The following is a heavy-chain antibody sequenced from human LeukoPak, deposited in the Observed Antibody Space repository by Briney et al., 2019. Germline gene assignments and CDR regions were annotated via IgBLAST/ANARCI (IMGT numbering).Heavy chain of an antibody. Sequence: GGSLRLSCAASTFTFSSYTMSWVRQAPGKGLEWVSSISSGSAYIYYADSVKGRFTISRDNAKNSLYLQMNSLRAEDTAIYYCARPLNWAYDYWGQGTLVTVSS. CDR3: ARPLNWAYDY. J-gene: IGHJ4*02. CDR2: ISSGSAYI. V-gene: IGHV3-21*01. D-gene: IGHD7-27*01. CDR1: TFTFSSYT.